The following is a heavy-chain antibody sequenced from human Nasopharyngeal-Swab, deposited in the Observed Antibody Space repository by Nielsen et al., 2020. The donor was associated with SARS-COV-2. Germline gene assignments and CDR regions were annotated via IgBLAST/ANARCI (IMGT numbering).Heavy chain of an antibody. V-gene: IGHV5-51*01. CDR3: ARFQVTAGFDY. CDR2: IYPGDSDP. D-gene: IGHD2-21*02. J-gene: IGHJ4*02. CDR1: GYIFSNYL. Sequence: GESLKISCQGSGYIFSNYLIGWVRQMPGKGLEYMGIIYPGDSDPRYSPSFQGQVTISLDKSINTAYLQWSSLKASDTAMYYCARFQVTAGFDYWGQGTLVTVSS.